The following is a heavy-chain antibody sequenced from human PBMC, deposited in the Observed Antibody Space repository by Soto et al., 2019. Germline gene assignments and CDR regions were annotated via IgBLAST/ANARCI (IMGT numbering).Heavy chain of an antibody. J-gene: IGHJ3*02. D-gene: IGHD5-12*01. CDR3: AREDGYRGGDAFDI. CDR1: GFTVSSNY. V-gene: IGHV3-66*01. Sequence: EVQLVESGGGLVQPGGSLRLSCAASGFTVSSNYRSWVRQAPGKGLEWVSVIYSGGSTYYADSVKGRFTISRDNSKNTLYLQMNSLRAEDTAVYYCAREDGYRGGDAFDIWGQGTMVTVSS. CDR2: IYSGGST.